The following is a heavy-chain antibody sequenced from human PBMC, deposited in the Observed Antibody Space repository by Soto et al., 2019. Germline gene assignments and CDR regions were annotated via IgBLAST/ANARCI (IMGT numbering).Heavy chain of an antibody. J-gene: IGHJ4*02. D-gene: IGHD3-10*01. CDR1: GFTFSSYA. CDR2: ISGSGGST. V-gene: IGHV3-23*01. CDR3: AKDTYYYGSGSKESFDY. Sequence: GGSLRLSCAASGFTFSSYAMSWVRQAPGKGLEWVSAISGSGGSTYYADSVKGRFTISRDNSKNTLYLQMNSLRAEDTAVYYCAKDTYYYGSGSKESFDYWGQGTLVTVSS.